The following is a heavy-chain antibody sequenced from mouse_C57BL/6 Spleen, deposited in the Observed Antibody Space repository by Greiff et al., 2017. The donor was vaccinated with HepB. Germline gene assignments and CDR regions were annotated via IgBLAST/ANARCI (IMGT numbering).Heavy chain of an antibody. D-gene: IGHD2-5*01. CDR3: ARDPAYYSNYVHFDV. V-gene: IGHV5-4*01. Sequence: EVKLVESGGGLVKPGGSLKLSCAASGFTFSSYAMSWVRQTPEKRLEWVATISDGGSYTYYPDNVKGRFTISRDNAKNNLYLQMSHLKSEDTAMYYCARDPAYYSNYVHFDVWGTGTTVTVSS. CDR2: ISDGGSYT. J-gene: IGHJ1*03. CDR1: GFTFSSYA.